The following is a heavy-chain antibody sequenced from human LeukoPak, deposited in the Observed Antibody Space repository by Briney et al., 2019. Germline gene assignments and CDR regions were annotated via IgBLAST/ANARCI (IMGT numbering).Heavy chain of an antibody. Sequence: GGSLRLSCAASGFTFSNAWMSWVRQAPGKGLEWVGRIKSKTDGGTTDYAAPVKGRFTISRDDSKNTLYLQMNSLKTEDTAMYYCTTVPYWYYDSSGYYQVDCWGQGTLVTVSS. D-gene: IGHD3-22*01. CDR2: IKSKTDGGTT. CDR1: GFTFSNAW. CDR3: TTVPYWYYDSSGYYQVDC. V-gene: IGHV3-15*01. J-gene: IGHJ4*02.